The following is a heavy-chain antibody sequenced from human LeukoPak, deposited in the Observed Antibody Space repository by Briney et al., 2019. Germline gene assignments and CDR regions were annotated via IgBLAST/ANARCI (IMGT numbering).Heavy chain of an antibody. J-gene: IGHJ4*02. D-gene: IGHD5-24*01. Sequence: SQTLSLTCAISGGSVSSNSAAWNWIRQSPSRGLEWLGRTYYRSKWYNDYAVSVKSRITLSPDPSKNHSSLQLNSVTPDDTAVYYCARRDGYNYVFDYWGQGTLVTVSS. CDR2: TYYRSKWYN. CDR3: ARRDGYNYVFDY. CDR1: GGSVSSNSAA. V-gene: IGHV6-1*01.